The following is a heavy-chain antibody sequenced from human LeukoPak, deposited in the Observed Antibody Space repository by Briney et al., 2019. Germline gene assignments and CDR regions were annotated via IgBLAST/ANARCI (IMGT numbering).Heavy chain of an antibody. CDR1: GFTFRNYG. D-gene: IGHD2-15*01. CDR2: FSASGST. Sequence: GGTLRLSCAASGFTFRNYGMNWVRQAPGKGLEWVSAFSASGSTYYADSVKGRFTVSRDNSENMLYLQVNSLRAEDTAVYYCAQDLSYIGLDNWGQGTLVTVSS. V-gene: IGHV3-23*01. J-gene: IGHJ4*02. CDR3: AQDLSYIGLDN.